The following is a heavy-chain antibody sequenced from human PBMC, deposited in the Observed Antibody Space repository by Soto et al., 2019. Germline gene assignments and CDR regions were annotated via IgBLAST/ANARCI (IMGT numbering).Heavy chain of an antibody. Sequence: EVQLVESGGGLIQPGGSLRLSCAASGVTVSSNYMSWVRQAPGKGLEWVSVIYSGGSTYYADSVKGRFTISRDNSKNTLYLQMNGLRAEDTAVYYCASERVESGYPEYFQHWGQGTLVTVSS. J-gene: IGHJ1*01. CDR3: ASERVESGYPEYFQH. CDR1: GVTVSSNY. D-gene: IGHD3-22*01. V-gene: IGHV3-53*01. CDR2: IYSGGST.